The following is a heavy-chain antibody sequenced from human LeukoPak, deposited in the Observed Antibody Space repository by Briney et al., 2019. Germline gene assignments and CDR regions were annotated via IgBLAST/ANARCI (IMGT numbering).Heavy chain of an antibody. J-gene: IGHJ5*02. D-gene: IGHD3-3*01. CDR3: ARVFRPIFPPGGNWFDP. CDR2: INPNNGGT. Sequence: ASVKVSCKASGYTFTGYYMHWVRQAPGQGLEWMGWINPNNGGTNYAQKFQGRVTMTRDTSISTAYMELSRLRSDDTAVYYCARVFRPIFPPGGNWFDPWGQGTLVTVSS. CDR1: GYTFTGYY. V-gene: IGHV1-2*02.